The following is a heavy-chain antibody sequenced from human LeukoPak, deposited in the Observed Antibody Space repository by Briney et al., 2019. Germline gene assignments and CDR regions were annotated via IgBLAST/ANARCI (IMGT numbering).Heavy chain of an antibody. CDR2: IYYSGST. J-gene: IGHJ4*02. V-gene: IGHV4-59*11. CDR1: GGSISSHY. D-gene: IGHD4-17*01. Sequence: PSETLSLTCTVSGGSISSHYWSWIRQPPGKGLEWIGYIYYSGSTNYNPSLKSRATISVDTSKNQFSLKLSSVTAADTAVYYCAREIYGFYFDYWGQGTLVTVSS. CDR3: AREIYGFYFDY.